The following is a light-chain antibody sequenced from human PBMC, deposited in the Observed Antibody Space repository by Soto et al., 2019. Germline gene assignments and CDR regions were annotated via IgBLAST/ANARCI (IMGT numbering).Light chain of an antibody. Sequence: ESVLTQSPATLSLSPGERATLSCRASPSVGNSLAWYQHKPGQAPRLLIYDAFNRATGVPTRFSGSGSGTDFTLTISNLQAEDVAVYFCQQYFNTPRTFGQGTRVEI. CDR3: QQYFNTPRT. V-gene: IGKV3-11*01. J-gene: IGKJ1*01. CDR2: DAF. CDR1: PSVGNS.